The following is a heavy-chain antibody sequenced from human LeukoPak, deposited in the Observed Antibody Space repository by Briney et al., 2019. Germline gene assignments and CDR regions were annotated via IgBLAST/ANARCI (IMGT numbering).Heavy chain of an antibody. Sequence: PSETLSLTCTVSGDSIRSSSYYWGWIRQPPGKGLEWLGTVHYAGGTDYNPTLKTPVTMSVDASKNQFSLRMTSVTAADTAVYFCARCSQQPIPNNRYYFDYWGQGVLVTVSS. D-gene: IGHD3-16*02. CDR3: ARCSQQPIPNNRYYFDY. CDR1: GDSIRSSSYY. J-gene: IGHJ4*02. CDR2: VHYAGGT. V-gene: IGHV4-39*01.